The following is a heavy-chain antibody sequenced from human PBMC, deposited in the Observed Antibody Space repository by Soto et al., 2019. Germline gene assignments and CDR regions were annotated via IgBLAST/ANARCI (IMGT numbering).Heavy chain of an antibody. CDR3: ARLSS. J-gene: IGHJ5*02. CDR2: IKQDGSEK. CDR1: GFSFISYE. D-gene: IGHD2-2*01. Sequence: WGSLRLSCAASGFSFISYEMNWVRQAPFKGLEWVTNIKQDGSEKYYVDSVKGRFTISRDNAKNSLYLQMNSLRAEDTAVYYCARLSSWGQGTLVTVSS. V-gene: IGHV3-7*01.